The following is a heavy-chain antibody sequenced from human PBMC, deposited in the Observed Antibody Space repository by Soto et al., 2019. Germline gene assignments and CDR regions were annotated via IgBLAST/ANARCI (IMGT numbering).Heavy chain of an antibody. CDR2: IYGGGNGP. V-gene: IGHV3-23*01. CDR3: AKMEGMDPWAYSFDY. J-gene: IGHJ4*02. CDR1: GFTFSDFA. D-gene: IGHD2-2*03. Sequence: EVQVLESGGGLVQPGGSLRLSCAATGFTFSDFAMSWVRQAPGKGLEWVSRIYGGGNGPHYADSVKGRVTISRDNFKNTLYLQMNSLRAEGTAGYYCAKMEGMDPWAYSFDYWGQGTLVTVSS.